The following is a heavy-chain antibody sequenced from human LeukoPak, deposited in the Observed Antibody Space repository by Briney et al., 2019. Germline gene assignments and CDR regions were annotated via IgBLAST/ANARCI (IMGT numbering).Heavy chain of an antibody. D-gene: IGHD3-9*01. Sequence: GGSLRLSCAASGFPFSNAWMSWVRQAPGKGLEWVGRIKSKTDGGTTDYAAPVKGRFTISRDDSKNTLYLQMNSLKTEDTAVYYCTVHVLRYFADYWGQGTLVTVSS. J-gene: IGHJ4*02. CDR3: TVHVLRYFADY. CDR2: IKSKTDGGTT. V-gene: IGHV3-15*01. CDR1: GFPFSNAW.